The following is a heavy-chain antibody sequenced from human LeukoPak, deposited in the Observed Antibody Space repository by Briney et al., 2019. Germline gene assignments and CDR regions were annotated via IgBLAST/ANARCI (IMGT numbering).Heavy chain of an antibody. Sequence: GGSLRLSCAASGFTFSSYSMNWVRQAPGKGLEWVSVIYSGGFTYYADSVKGRFTISRDNSKNTLYLQMNSLRAEDTAVYYCARGSTYYYDDWGQGTLVTVSS. D-gene: IGHD5/OR15-5a*01. J-gene: IGHJ4*02. CDR2: IYSGGFT. CDR1: GFTFSSYS. CDR3: ARGSTYYYDD. V-gene: IGHV3-53*01.